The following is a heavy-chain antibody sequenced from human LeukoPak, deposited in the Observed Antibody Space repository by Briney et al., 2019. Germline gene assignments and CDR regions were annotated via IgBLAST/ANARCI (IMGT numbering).Heavy chain of an antibody. Sequence: SVKVSCKASGGTFSSYAISWVRQAPGQGLEWMGGIIPIFGTTNYAQKFQGRVTITADKSTSTAYMELSSLRSEDTAVYYRASAPVTTGAYYYYMDVWGKGTTVTVSS. J-gene: IGHJ6*03. D-gene: IGHD4-17*01. CDR2: IIPIFGTT. V-gene: IGHV1-69*06. CDR1: GGTFSSYA. CDR3: ASAPVTTGAYYYYMDV.